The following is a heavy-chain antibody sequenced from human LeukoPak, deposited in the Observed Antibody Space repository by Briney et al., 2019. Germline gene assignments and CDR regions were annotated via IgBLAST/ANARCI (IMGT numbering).Heavy chain of an antibody. CDR1: GFTFSGAW. V-gene: IGHV3-74*01. J-gene: IGHJ4*02. D-gene: IGHD5-18*01. CDR3: ASAGYSYGAFFD. CDR2: IKSDGST. Sequence: GGSLRLSCAASGFTFSGAWMHWVRQAPGKGLVWVSIIKSDGSTIYADSVKGRFAISRDNSKDTVYLQLSSLRAGDTAVYYCASAGYSYGAFFDWGQGTLVTVSS.